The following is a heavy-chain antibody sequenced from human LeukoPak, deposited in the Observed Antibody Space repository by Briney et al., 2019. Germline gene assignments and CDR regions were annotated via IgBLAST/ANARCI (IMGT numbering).Heavy chain of an antibody. Sequence: GGSLRLSCAASGFTFSKSWMSWLRQTPEKGLEWVANIKEDGSAKYYVDSVKGRFTISRDNAKNSLYLQMNSLRAEDTAVYYCAKDDEGSYWGHGILVTVSS. V-gene: IGHV3-7*04. J-gene: IGHJ4*01. CDR1: GFTFSKSW. D-gene: IGHD3-10*01. CDR2: IKEDGSAK. CDR3: AKDDEGSY.